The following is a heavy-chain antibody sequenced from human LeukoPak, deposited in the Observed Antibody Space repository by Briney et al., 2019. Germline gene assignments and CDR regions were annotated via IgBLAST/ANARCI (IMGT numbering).Heavy chain of an antibody. Sequence: SETLSLTCAVYGGSFSGYYWSWIRQPPGKGLEWIGEINHSGSTNYNPSLKSRVTISVDTSKNQFSLKLSSVTAADTAVYYCARGSAYCGGDCYWGYYYYYMDVWGKGTTVTVSS. CDR2: INHSGST. D-gene: IGHD2-21*01. J-gene: IGHJ6*03. CDR1: GGSFSGYY. CDR3: ARGSAYCGGDCYWGYYYYYMDV. V-gene: IGHV4-34*01.